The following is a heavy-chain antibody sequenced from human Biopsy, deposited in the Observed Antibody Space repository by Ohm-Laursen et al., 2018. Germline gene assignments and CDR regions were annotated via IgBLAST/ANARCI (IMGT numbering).Heavy chain of an antibody. CDR3: AKDSFVMEWRGRDV. CDR2: ISWNGPLK. Sequence: SLRLSCAASGFKFHDYAMHWVRQVPGKGLEWVAGISWNGPLKLYADSVKGRFTISRDNTKKILFLQMNSLRLEDTALYYCAKDSFVMEWRGRDVWGQGTTVTISS. D-gene: IGHD3-3*01. J-gene: IGHJ6*02. CDR1: GFKFHDYA. V-gene: IGHV3-9*01.